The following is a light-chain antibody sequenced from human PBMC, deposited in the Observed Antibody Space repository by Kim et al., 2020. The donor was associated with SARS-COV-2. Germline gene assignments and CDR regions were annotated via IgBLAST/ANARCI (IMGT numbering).Light chain of an antibody. J-gene: IGKJ2*01. CDR3: QQSYSTPYT. Sequence: SASVGDRVTITCRASQTIGIYLNWYQHKPGKAPKLLIYAASSLQSGVPSSFSGSGSGTDFTLTISSLQPEDFATYYCQQSYSTPYTLGQGTKLDI. V-gene: IGKV1-39*01. CDR2: AAS. CDR1: QTIGIY.